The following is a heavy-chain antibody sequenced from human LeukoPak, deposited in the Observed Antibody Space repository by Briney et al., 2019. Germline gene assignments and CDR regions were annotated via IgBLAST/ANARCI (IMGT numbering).Heavy chain of an antibody. V-gene: IGHV4-39*07. CDR1: GGSISSSSYY. J-gene: IGHJ4*02. CDR3: ARGDPKLERPELFDY. Sequence: SETLSLTCTVSGGSISSSSYYWGWIRQPPGKGLEWIGSIYYSGSTYYNPSLKSRVTISVDTSKNQFSLKLSSVTAADTAVYYCARGDPKLERPELFDYWGQGTLVTVSS. CDR2: IYYSGST. D-gene: IGHD1-1*01.